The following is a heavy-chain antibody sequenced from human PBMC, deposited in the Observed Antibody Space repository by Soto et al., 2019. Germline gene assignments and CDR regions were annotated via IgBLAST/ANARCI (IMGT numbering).Heavy chain of an antibody. J-gene: IGHJ6*03. D-gene: IGHD3-3*01. CDR3: ARAASGFWSGPSYYYYYYMDV. V-gene: IGHV3-48*01. Sequence: GGSLRLSCAASGFTFSSYSMNWVRQAPGKGLEWVSYISSSSSTIYYADSVKGRFTISRDNAKNSLYLQMNSLRAEDTAVYYCARAASGFWSGPSYYYYYYMDVWGKGTTVTVSS. CDR2: ISSSSSTI. CDR1: GFTFSSYS.